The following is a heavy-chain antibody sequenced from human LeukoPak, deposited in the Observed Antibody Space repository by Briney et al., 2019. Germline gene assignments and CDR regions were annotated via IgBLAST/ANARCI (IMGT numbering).Heavy chain of an antibody. J-gene: IGHJ4*02. D-gene: IGHD2-8*01. CDR3: ARGVYLGNGYYFDY. CDR2: IYTGGST. V-gene: IGHV4-4*07. Sequence: SETLSLTYTVSGGSISSYYWNWIRQPAGKGLEWIGHIYTGGSTNYNSSLKSRVTMSVDTSKNQFSVKLNSVIAADTAMYYCARGVYLGNGYYFDYWGQGTLVTVSS. CDR1: GGSISSYY.